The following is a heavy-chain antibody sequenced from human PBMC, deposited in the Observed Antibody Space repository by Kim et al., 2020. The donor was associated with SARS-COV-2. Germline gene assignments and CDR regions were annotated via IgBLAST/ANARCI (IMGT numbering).Heavy chain of an antibody. J-gene: IGHJ4*02. CDR2: ISSSSSTI. CDR3: ALGIAAAGKSQEDY. CDR1: GFTFSSYS. D-gene: IGHD6-13*01. Sequence: GGSLRLSCAASGFTFSSYSMNWVRQAPGKGLEWVSYISSSSSTIYYADSVKGRFTISRDNAKNSLYLQMNSLRDEDTAVYYCALGIAAAGKSQEDYWGQGTLVTVSS. V-gene: IGHV3-48*02.